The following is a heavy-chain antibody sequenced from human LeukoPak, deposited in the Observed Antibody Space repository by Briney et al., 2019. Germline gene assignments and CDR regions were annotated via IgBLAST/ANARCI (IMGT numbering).Heavy chain of an antibody. V-gene: IGHV4-4*07. CDR1: GGSISSYY. CDR3: ARDRDSGFGEFNFDY. D-gene: IGHD3-10*01. Sequence: SETLSLTCTVSGGSISSYYWSWIRQPAGKGLEWIGRIYTSGSTNYNPSLKSRVTMSVDTSKNQFSLKLSSVTAADTAVCYCARDRDSGFGEFNFDYWGQGTLVTVSS. CDR2: IYTSGST. J-gene: IGHJ4*02.